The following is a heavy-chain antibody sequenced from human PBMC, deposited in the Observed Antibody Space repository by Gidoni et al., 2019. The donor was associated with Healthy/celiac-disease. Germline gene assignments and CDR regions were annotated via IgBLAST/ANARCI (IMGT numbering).Heavy chain of an antibody. CDR2: ISYDGSNK. Sequence: QVQLVESGGGVVQPGRSLIRSCAASGFTFSSYGMHWVRQAPGKGLEWVAVISYDGSNKYYADSVKGRFTISRDNSKNTLYLQMNSLRAEDTAVYYCAKPASWYYDSSEGFFDYWGQGTLVTVSS. CDR1: GFTFSSYG. D-gene: IGHD3-22*01. J-gene: IGHJ4*02. CDR3: AKPASWYYDSSEGFFDY. V-gene: IGHV3-30*18.